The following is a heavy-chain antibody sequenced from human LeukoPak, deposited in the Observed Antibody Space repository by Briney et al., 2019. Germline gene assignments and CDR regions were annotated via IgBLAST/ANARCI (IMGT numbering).Heavy chain of an antibody. CDR1: GYTFTGYY. Sequence: ASVKVSCKASGYTFTGYYMHWVRQAPGQGPEWMGWINPNSGGTNYAQKFQGRVTMTRDTSISTAYMELSRLRSDETAVYYCARPGFSGSYLGARYWGQGTLVTVSS. D-gene: IGHD1-26*01. V-gene: IGHV1-2*02. CDR3: ARPGFSGSYLGARY. CDR2: INPNSGGT. J-gene: IGHJ4*02.